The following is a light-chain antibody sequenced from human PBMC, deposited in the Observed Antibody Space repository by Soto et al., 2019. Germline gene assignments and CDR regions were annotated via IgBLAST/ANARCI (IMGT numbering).Light chain of an antibody. CDR1: ESVGSH. CDR3: QQYGNWPPWT. V-gene: IGKV3-15*01. CDR2: GVS. Sequence: DTVMTQSPATLSVSPGETATLSCRASESVGSHLAWYQQKPGQAPRLLIYGVSTRATGIPVRFRGSGSETAFTLTISSLQSDDFAVYYCQQYGNWPPWTFGQGTKVEI. J-gene: IGKJ1*01.